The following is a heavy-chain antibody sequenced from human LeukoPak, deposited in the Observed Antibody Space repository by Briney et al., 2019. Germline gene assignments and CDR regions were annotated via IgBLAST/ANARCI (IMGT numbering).Heavy chain of an antibody. V-gene: IGHV3-74*01. J-gene: IGHJ4*02. CDR2: INSDGSST. D-gene: IGHD3-22*01. CDR3: ARDNFCDSSGYYCYYFDY. CDR1: GFTFSSYW. Sequence: PGGSLRLSCAASGFTFSSYWMHWVRQAPGKGLVWVSRINSDGSSTSYADSVKGRFTISRDNAKNTLYLQMNSLRAEDTAVYYCARDNFCDSSGYYCYYFDYWGQGTLVTVSS.